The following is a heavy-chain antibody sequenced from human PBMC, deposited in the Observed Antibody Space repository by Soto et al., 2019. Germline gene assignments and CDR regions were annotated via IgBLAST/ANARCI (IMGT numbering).Heavy chain of an antibody. J-gene: IGHJ4*02. D-gene: IGHD6-19*01. Sequence: ASVKVSCKASGYSFTSYAMHWVRQGPGRSLEWMGWISTGNGSTVYSQKFQGRVTITRDTSATTAYMELRSLRSEDTSVYYCARDLQDTSGWYGVDYWRQRTLVTVSS. CDR1: GYSFTSYA. CDR2: ISTGNGST. V-gene: IGHV1-3*04. CDR3: ARDLQDTSGWYGVDY.